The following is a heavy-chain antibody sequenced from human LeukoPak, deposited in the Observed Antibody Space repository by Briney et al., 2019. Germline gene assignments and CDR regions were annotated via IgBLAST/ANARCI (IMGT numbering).Heavy chain of an antibody. CDR3: VRLKMGAYFDL. D-gene: IGHD3-16*01. V-gene: IGHV4-59*08. Sequence: PSETLSLTCTDSDASISMYYWSWIRQPPGKGPEWIAYIYSSGATSYNPSLSSRVSISLDTSNSQFSLKLNSMTVADTAVYYCVRLKMGAYFDLWGRGTLVTVSS. CDR2: IYSSGAT. J-gene: IGHJ2*01. CDR1: DASISMYY.